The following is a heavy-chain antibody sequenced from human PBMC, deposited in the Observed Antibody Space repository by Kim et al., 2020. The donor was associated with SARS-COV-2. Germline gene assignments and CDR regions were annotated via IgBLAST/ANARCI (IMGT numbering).Heavy chain of an antibody. CDR3: AKGDSSWSL. V-gene: IGHV3-23*01. CDR2: GSP. J-gene: IGHJ4*02. Sequence: GSPYSADSVKGRFTISRDNSKNTLYLQRNSLRAEDTAVYYCAKGDSSWSLWGQGTLVTVSS. D-gene: IGHD6-6*01.